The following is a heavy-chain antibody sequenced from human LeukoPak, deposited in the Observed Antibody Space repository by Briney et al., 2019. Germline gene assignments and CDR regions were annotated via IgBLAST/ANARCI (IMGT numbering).Heavy chain of an antibody. D-gene: IGHD3-3*01. V-gene: IGHV1-2*02. J-gene: IGHJ4*02. CDR3: ARDVVGGITVFGVLIKQNYHFDY. Sequence: AASVKVSCKASGYTFTGYYVHWVRQAPGQGLEWMGWINPNSGGTHYAQKFQGRVTMTRDTSISTAYMELSRLRSEDTAVYYCARDVVGGITVFGVLIKQNYHFDYWGQGTLVTVSS. CDR1: GYTFTGYY. CDR2: INPNSGGT.